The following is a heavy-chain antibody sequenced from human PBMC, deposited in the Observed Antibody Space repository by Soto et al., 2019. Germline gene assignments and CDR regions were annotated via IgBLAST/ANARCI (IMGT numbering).Heavy chain of an antibody. J-gene: IGHJ5*02. CDR1: GYTFTGYY. CDR2: INPNSGGT. D-gene: IGHD6-13*01. CDR3: ARDTNSSSEGWFAP. Sequence: ASVKVSCKASGYTFTGYYMHWVRQAPGQGLEWMGWINPNSGGTNYAQKFQGWVTMTRDTSISTAYMELSRLRSADTAVYSCARDTNSSSEGWFAPWGQGTLVTVSS. V-gene: IGHV1-2*04.